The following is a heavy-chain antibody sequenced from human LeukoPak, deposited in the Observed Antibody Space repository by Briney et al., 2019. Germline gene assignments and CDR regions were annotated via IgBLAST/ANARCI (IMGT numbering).Heavy chain of an antibody. CDR3: AKSAGIAAAGPFDY. CDR1: GFTFSSYA. Sequence: GSLRLSCAASGFTFSSYAMHWVRQAPGKGLEWVAVISYDGSNKYYADSVKGRFTISRDNSKNTLYLQMNSLRAEDTAVYYCAKSAGIAAAGPFDYWGQGTLVTVSS. V-gene: IGHV3-30*04. D-gene: IGHD6-13*01. CDR2: ISYDGSNK. J-gene: IGHJ4*02.